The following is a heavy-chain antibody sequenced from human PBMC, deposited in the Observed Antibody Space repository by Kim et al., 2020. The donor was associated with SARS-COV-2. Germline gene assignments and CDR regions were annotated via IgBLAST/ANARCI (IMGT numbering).Heavy chain of an antibody. CDR3: AKDLHNYSAMDV. CDR2: IGSDEST. Sequence: GGSLRLSCAASGFTFRNNAMNWVRQAPGKGLEWVAGIGSDESTHYADSVRGRFPISRDNSKNTLYLQMNRLSGEDTATYYCAKDLHNYSAMDVWG. D-gene: IGHD1-26*01. V-gene: IGHV3-23*01. CDR1: GFTFRNNA. J-gene: IGHJ6*02.